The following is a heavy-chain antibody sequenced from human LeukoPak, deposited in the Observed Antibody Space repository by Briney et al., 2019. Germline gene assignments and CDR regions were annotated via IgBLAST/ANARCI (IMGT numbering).Heavy chain of an antibody. Sequence: SETLSLTCTVSGGSISSSSYYWSWIRQPPGKGLEWIGYIYYSGSTNYNPSLKSRVTISVDTSKNQFSLKLSSVTAADTAVYYCARASERVGDSTYLDYWGQGTLVTVSS. D-gene: IGHD3-16*01. CDR1: GGSISSSSYY. CDR3: ARASERVGDSTYLDY. V-gene: IGHV4-61*01. CDR2: IYYSGST. J-gene: IGHJ4*02.